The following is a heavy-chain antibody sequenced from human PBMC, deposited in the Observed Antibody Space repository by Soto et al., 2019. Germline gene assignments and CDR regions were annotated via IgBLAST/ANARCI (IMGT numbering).Heavy chain of an antibody. CDR1: GFAFTTYA. J-gene: IGHJ4*02. CDR3: AKRPGSSNS. V-gene: IGHV3-23*01. CDR2: ISRTGGST. Sequence: EVQLLESGGGLVQAGGSLRLSCAASGFAFTTYAMSWVRQAPGKGLEWVSSISRTGGSTFYADSVKGRFTISRDNSKNTLYLQLNSLRAEDTAVYYCAKRPGSSNSWGQGTLVPVSS.